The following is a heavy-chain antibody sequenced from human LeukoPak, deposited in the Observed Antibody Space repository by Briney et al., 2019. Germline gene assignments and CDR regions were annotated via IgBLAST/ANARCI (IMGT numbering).Heavy chain of an antibody. CDR1: GFTFSSYA. CDR3: ARELRFLEWLNKRDWFDP. V-gene: IGHV3-30*04. CDR2: ISYDGSNK. Sequence: GGSLRLSCAASGFTFSSYAMHWVRQAPGKGLQWLAVISYDGSNKYYADSVKGRFTISRDNAKNSLYLQMNSLRAEDTAVYYCARELRFLEWLNKRDWFDPWGQGTLVTVSS. J-gene: IGHJ5*02. D-gene: IGHD3-3*01.